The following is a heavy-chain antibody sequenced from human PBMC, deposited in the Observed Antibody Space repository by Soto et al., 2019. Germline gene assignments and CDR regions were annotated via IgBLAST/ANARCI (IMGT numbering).Heavy chain of an antibody. CDR1: GYTFTTYG. CDR2: ISVYNGNT. CDR3: ARVPSAGLRGGWYY. V-gene: IGHV1-18*01. J-gene: IGHJ4*02. D-gene: IGHD6-19*01. Sequence: QVQLIQSGAEVTKPGASVKVSCKASGYTFTTYGISWVRQAPGQGLEWMGWISVYNGNTNYQQNLQGRVTMTTDTXXSTAFMELRSLGSDDTAVYYCARVPSAGLRGGWYYWGQGTLVTVSS.